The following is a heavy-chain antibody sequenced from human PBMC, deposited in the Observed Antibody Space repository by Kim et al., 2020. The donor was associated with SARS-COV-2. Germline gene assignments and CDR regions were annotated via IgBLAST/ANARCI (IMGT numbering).Heavy chain of an antibody. J-gene: IGHJ5*02. CDR2: ISWNSASI. V-gene: IGHV3-9*01. D-gene: IGHD3-10*01. CDR1: GFMFGDYA. Sequence: GGSLRLSCAASGFMFGDYAMHWVRQAPGKGLEWVSGISWNSASIAYADSVKGRFTISRDNAKNSLYLQMNSLRDEDTALYYCAKDRTTWFGELFYWFDPWGQGTLVTVSS. CDR3: AKDRTTWFGELFYWFDP.